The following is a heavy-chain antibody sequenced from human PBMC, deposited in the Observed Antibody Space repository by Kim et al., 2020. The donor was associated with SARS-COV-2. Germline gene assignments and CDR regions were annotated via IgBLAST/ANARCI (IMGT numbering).Heavy chain of an antibody. V-gene: IGHV4-39*01. CDR3: ARHLGAAAPVNP. CDR2: IYYSGST. Sequence: SETLSLTCTVSGGSISSSSYYWGWIRQPPGKGLEWIGSIYYSGSTYYNPSLKSRVTISVDTSKNQFSLKLSSVTAADTAVYYCARHLGAAAPVNPWGQGTLVTVSS. D-gene: IGHD6-13*01. J-gene: IGHJ5*02. CDR1: GGSISSSSYY.